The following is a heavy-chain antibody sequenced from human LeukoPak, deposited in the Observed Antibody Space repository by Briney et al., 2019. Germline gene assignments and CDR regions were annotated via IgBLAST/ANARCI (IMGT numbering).Heavy chain of an antibody. CDR2: IKEDGSEK. D-gene: IGHD5-24*01. J-gene: IGHJ4*02. V-gene: IGHV3-7*01. CDR3: ARDRGWLQFDY. Sequence: PGGSLRLSCAASGFSFSSYWISWVRQAPGKGLEWVANIKEDGSEKYHVDSVKGRFTISRDNVKNSLYLQMNSLRAEDTAVYYCARDRGWLQFDYWGQGTLVTVS. CDR1: GFSFSSYW.